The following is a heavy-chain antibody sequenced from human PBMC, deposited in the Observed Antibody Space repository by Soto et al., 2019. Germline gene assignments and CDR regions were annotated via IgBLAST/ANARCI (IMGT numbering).Heavy chain of an antibody. CDR2: INPNSGGT. J-gene: IGHJ4*02. D-gene: IGHD3-16*01. V-gene: IGHV1-2*02. Sequence: ASVKVSCKASGYTFTGYYMHWVRRAPGQGLEWMGWINPNSGGTNYAQKFQGRVTMTRDTSISTAYMELSRLRSDDTAVCYCARDFGSSHRLATARAYLSYCAQGSLVTVSA. CDR3: ARDFGSSHRLATARAYLSY. CDR1: GYTFTGYY.